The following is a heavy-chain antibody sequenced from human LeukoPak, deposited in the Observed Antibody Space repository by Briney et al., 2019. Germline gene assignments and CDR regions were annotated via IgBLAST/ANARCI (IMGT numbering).Heavy chain of an antibody. Sequence: GGSLRLSCAASGFTFSRYYMHWVRQAPGKGLVWVSRINSDGSSTTYADSVKGRFTISRDNAKNSLYLQMNSLRAEDTAVYYCARDNSLPRYNWFDPWGQGTLVTVSS. J-gene: IGHJ5*02. V-gene: IGHV3-74*01. CDR2: INSDGSST. CDR1: GFTFSRYY. CDR3: ARDNSLPRYNWFDP. D-gene: IGHD2-21*01.